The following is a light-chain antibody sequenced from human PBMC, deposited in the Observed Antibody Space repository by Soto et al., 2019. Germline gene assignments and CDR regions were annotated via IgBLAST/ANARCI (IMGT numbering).Light chain of an antibody. V-gene: IGLV1-40*01. J-gene: IGLJ2*01. CDR2: GNS. CDR1: SSNIGAGYD. Sequence: QSVLTQPPSVSGAPGQRVTISCTGSSSNIGAGYDVHWYQQLPGTAPKLLIYGNSNRPSGGPDLFSGSKSGTSASLAITGLQAEDEADYYCQSYDSSLSGHVVFGGGTKLTVL. CDR3: QSYDSSLSGHVV.